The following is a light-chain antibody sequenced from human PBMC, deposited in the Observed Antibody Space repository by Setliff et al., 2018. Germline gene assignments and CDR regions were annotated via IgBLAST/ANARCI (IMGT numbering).Light chain of an antibody. Sequence: QSVLTQEASVSGTVGQKVTLSCTGESDNIGRNAVGWYQQSSHGAPKTVMLGNFLPSGIPDRFSGSKSGTTASLTISGLQLEDEADYYCSTCDYSLRTHVFGTGTKVTVL. CDR1: SDNIGRNA. CDR3: STCDYSLRTHV. J-gene: IGLJ1*01. CDR2: GNF. V-gene: IGLV1-44*01.